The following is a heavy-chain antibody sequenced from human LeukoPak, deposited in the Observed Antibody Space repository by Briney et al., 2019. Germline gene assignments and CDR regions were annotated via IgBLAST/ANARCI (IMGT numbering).Heavy chain of an antibody. D-gene: IGHD1-26*01. CDR3: AKRVVVGATSPYSDFQD. CDR1: GFTFSSYA. Sequence: GGSLRLSCVASGFTFSSYAMSWVRQAPGKGLEWVSAISGSGVTTHYAGSVKGRFSISRDNSKNTLYLQMNSLRAEDTALYYCAKRVVVGATSPYSDFQDWGQGTLVTVSS. J-gene: IGHJ1*01. V-gene: IGHV3-23*01. CDR2: ISGSGVTT.